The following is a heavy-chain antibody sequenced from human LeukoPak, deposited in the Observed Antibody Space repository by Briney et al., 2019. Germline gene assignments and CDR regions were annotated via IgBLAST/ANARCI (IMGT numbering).Heavy chain of an antibody. V-gene: IGHV4-31*03. CDR3: ARMNSGSSFDY. J-gene: IGHJ4*02. Sequence: SQTLSLACTVSGGSISSGGYYWSWIRQHPEKGLEWIGYIYNSETTYYNPSLKSRVTISVDTSKNQFSLKLSSVTAADTAVYYCARMNSGSSFDYWGQGTLVSVSS. D-gene: IGHD3-10*01. CDR2: IYNSETT. CDR1: GGSISSGGYY.